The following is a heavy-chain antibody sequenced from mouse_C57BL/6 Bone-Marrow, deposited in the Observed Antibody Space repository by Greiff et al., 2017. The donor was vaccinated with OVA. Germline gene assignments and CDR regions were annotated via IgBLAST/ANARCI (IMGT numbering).Heavy chain of an antibody. CDR3: ANGSSYDAMDY. J-gene: IGHJ4*01. D-gene: IGHD1-1*01. CDR2: INPNNGGT. CDR1: GYTFTDYN. Sequence: EVHLVESGPELVKPGASVKMSCKASGYTFTDYNMHWVKQSHGKSLEWIGYINPNNGGTSYNQKFKGKATLTVNKSSSTAYMELRSLTSEDSAVYYCANGSSYDAMDYWGQGTSVTVSS. V-gene: IGHV1-22*01.